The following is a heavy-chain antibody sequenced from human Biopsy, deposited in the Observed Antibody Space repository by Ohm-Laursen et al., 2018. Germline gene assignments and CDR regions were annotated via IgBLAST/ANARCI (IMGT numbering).Heavy chain of an antibody. Sequence: SSVKVSCKPSGGSFSDYGLSWVRQAPGEGLEWMGGIIAVSGLVNYAPKFQGRVSITADKSTTTAYMELSNLKSEDTAVYYCATPFQYYDSWGGYPPFDHWGQGTLVTVSS. CDR2: IIAVSGLV. CDR3: ATPFQYYDSWGGYPPFDH. D-gene: IGHD3-3*01. J-gene: IGHJ4*02. V-gene: IGHV1-69*17. CDR1: GGSFSDYG.